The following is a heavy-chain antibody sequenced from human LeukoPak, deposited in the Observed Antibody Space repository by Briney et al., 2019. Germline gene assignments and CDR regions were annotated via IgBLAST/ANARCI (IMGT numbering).Heavy chain of an antibody. CDR2: ISSSGSTI. J-gene: IGHJ4*02. V-gene: IGHV3-48*03. D-gene: IGHD3-10*01. CDR3: ARALKKLWFGELFRELFGY. CDR1: GFTFSSYE. Sequence: GGSLRLSCAASGFTFSSYEMNWVRQAPGKGLEWVSYISSSGSTIYYADSVKGRFTISRDNAKNSLYLQMNSLRAEDTAVYYCARALKKLWFGELFRELFGYWGQGTLVTVSS.